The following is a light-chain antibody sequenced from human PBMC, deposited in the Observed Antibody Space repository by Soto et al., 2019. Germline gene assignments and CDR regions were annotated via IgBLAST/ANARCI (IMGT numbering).Light chain of an antibody. CDR2: DVS. J-gene: IGLJ2*01. Sequence: QSALTQPASVSGSPGQSITISCTGTSSDVGGYNYVSWYQQHPGKAPKLMIYDVSNRPSGVSNRFSGSKSGNTASLTISVLQAEDEADYYCSSYTSSSTPYVVFGGGTKLTVL. CDR1: SSDVGGYNY. V-gene: IGLV2-14*01. CDR3: SSYTSSSTPYVV.